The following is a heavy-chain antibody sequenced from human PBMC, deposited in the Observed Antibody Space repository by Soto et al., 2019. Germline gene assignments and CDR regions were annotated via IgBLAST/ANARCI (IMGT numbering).Heavy chain of an antibody. J-gene: IGHJ6*01. CDR2: INPNSGGT. CDR3: ARGWEIFGVVYYYYGMDV. Sequence: GASVKVSFKASGYTFTGYYMHWVRQAPGQGLEWMGWINPNSGGTNYAQKFQGWVTMTRDTSISTAYMELSRLRSDDTAVYYCARGWEIFGVVYYYYGMDVWGQGTTVTVSS. D-gene: IGHD3-3*01. CDR1: GYTFTGYY. V-gene: IGHV1-2*04.